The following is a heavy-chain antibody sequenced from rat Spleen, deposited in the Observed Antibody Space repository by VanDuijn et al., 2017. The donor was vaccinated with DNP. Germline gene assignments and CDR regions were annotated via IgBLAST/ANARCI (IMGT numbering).Heavy chain of an antibody. J-gene: IGHJ2*01. Sequence: EVQLVESGGGLVQPGRSMKLSCAASGFTFSNYDLAWVRQAPKKGLEWVATISYDGSSTHYRNSVKGRFTISRDNAKTTLYLQMDSLRSEDTATYYCRTYYGYYFDYWGQGVMVTVSS. CDR1: GFTFSNYD. CDR2: ISYDGSST. D-gene: IGHD1-6*01. V-gene: IGHV5-7*01. CDR3: RTYYGYYFDY.